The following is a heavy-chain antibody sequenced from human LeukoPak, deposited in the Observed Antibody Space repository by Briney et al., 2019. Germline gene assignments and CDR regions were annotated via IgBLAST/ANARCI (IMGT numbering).Heavy chain of an antibody. CDR1: EFVFSDYY. Sequence: GGSLRLSCAAYEFVFSDYYMSWIRQAPGKGLEWVSYISDSGSTIYYADSVKSRFTISRDNARNKVFLQMNSLRAEDTAVYYCARDFDMWITPGDDFDFWGQGTLVTVSS. CDR3: ARDFDMWITPGDDFDF. V-gene: IGHV3-11*04. J-gene: IGHJ4*02. CDR2: ISDSGSTI. D-gene: IGHD3-9*01.